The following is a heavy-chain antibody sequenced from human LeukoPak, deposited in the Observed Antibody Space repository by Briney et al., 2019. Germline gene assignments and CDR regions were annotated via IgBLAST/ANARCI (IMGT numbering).Heavy chain of an antibody. Sequence: GASVKVSCKASGYTFTSYGISWVRQAPGQGLEWMGWISAYNGDTNCARRLQGRVTMTTDTSTSTAYMELRSLRSDDTAVYYCARVRRVGATFYYFDYWGQGTLVTVSS. CDR3: ARVRRVGATFYYFDY. D-gene: IGHD1-26*01. CDR1: GYTFTSYG. J-gene: IGHJ4*02. V-gene: IGHV1-18*01. CDR2: ISAYNGDT.